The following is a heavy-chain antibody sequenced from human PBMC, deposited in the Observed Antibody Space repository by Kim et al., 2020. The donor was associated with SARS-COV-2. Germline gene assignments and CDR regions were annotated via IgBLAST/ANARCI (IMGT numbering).Heavy chain of an antibody. Sequence: SETLSLTCTVSGGSISSSSYYWGWIRQPPGKGLEWIGSIYYSGSTYYNPSLKSRVTISVDTSKNQFSLKLSSVTAADTAVYYCARLEWLRSSLPDYWGQGTLVTVSS. CDR2: IYYSGST. J-gene: IGHJ4*02. CDR3: ARLEWLRSSLPDY. CDR1: GGSISSSSYY. V-gene: IGHV4-39*01. D-gene: IGHD5-12*01.